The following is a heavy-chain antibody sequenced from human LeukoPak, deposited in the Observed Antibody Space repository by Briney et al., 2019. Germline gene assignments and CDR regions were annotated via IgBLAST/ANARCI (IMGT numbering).Heavy chain of an antibody. CDR2: ISDSGSGT. D-gene: IGHD3-16*01. J-gene: IGHJ4*02. V-gene: IGHV3-23*01. CDR3: AKRQLRGDSSYYFEY. Sequence: GGSLRLSCAPSGYTFSNSAMGWVRQAPGKGLEWVSSISDSGSGTFYPDSVKGRFTISRDNSKNMLYLLMNRLRIDDTAVYYCAKRQLRGDSSYYFEYWGPGTLVTVSS. CDR1: GYTFSNSA.